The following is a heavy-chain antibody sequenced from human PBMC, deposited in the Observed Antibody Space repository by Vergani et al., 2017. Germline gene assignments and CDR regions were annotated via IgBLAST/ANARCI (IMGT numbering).Heavy chain of an antibody. CDR1: GASIRSSNYY. D-gene: IGHD6-19*01. J-gene: IGHJ5*02. Sequence: QLQLQESGPGLVKPSATLSLTCSVSGASIRSSNYYWGWIRQPPGKGLEWIASIYYSGRTYYNPSLKSRVTISVDTSKNQFSLKLGSVTAADKAVYFGAGNSAVEWLVKLGWIDPGGQGILVAVSS. V-gene: IGHV4-39*01. CDR2: IYYSGRT. CDR3: AGNSAVEWLVKLGWIDP.